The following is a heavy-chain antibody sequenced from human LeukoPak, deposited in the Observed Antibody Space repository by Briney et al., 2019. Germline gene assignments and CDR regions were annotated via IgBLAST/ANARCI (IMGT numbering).Heavy chain of an antibody. CDR2: IYHSGST. V-gene: IGHV4-59*08. J-gene: IGHJ5*02. Sequence: SETLSLTCTVSGVSISSYYWSWIRQPPGKGLEWIGYIYHSGSTKYNPSLNSRVTISVDTSKNQFSLKLDSVTAADTAVYYCARYVYISGGPWFDPWGQGTLVTVSS. D-gene: IGHD6-19*01. CDR1: GVSISSYY. CDR3: ARYVYISGGPWFDP.